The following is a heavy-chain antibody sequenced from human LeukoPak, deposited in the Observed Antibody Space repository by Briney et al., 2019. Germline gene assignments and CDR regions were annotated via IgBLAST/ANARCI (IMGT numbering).Heavy chain of an antibody. Sequence: SETLSLTCTVSGGSVSSGSHYWSWIRQPPGKGLEWLGYIYYTGITNYNPSLKSRGTISVDMSKNQFSLKLSSVTAADTAVYYCARHYGGNSPFDYWGQGTLVTVSS. CDR2: IYYTGIT. V-gene: IGHV4-61*01. J-gene: IGHJ4*02. D-gene: IGHD4-23*01. CDR1: GGSVSSGSHY. CDR3: ARHYGGNSPFDY.